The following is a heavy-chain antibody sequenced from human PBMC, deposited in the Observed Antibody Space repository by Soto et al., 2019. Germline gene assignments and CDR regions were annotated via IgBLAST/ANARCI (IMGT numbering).Heavy chain of an antibody. CDR1: GYTFTSYD. D-gene: IGHD3-10*01. CDR2: MNPNSGNT. J-gene: IGHJ6*03. CDR3: AREVGPTDYYGSGSPMDV. V-gene: IGHV1-8*01. Sequence: ASVKVSCKASGYTFTSYDINWVRQATGQGLEWMGWMNPNSGNTGYAQKFQGRVTMTRNTSISTAYMELSSLRSEDTAVYYCAREVGPTDYYGSGSPMDVWGKGTTLTVSS.